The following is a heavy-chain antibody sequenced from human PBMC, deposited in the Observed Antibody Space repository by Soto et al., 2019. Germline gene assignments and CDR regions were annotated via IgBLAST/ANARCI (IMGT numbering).Heavy chain of an antibody. Sequence: ASVKVSCKASGYTFTSYYMHWVRQAPGQGLEWMGIINPSGGSTSYAQKFQGRVTMTRDTSTSTVYMELSSLRSEDTAVYYCARAGQGDSRDYYHFDYWGQGTLVTVSS. V-gene: IGHV1-46*01. CDR3: ARAGQGDSRDYYHFDY. D-gene: IGHD3-22*01. CDR2: INPSGGST. CDR1: GYTFTSYY. J-gene: IGHJ4*02.